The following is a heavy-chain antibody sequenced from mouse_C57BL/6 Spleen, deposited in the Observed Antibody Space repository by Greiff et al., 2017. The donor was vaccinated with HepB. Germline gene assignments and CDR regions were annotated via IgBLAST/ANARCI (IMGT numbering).Heavy chain of an antibody. CDR3: ARSPITTVVATPFAY. Sequence: VQLQQSGPELVKPGASVKISCKASGYAFSSSWMNWVKQRPGKGLEWIGRIYPGDGDTNYNGKFKGKATLTADKSSSTAYMQLSSLTSEDSAVYCCARSPITTVVATPFAYWGQGTLVTVSA. V-gene: IGHV1-82*01. J-gene: IGHJ3*01. CDR2: IYPGDGDT. CDR1: GYAFSSSW. D-gene: IGHD1-1*01.